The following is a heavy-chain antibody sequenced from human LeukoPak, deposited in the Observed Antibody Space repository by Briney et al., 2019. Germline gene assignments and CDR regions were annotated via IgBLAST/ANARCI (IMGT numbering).Heavy chain of an antibody. J-gene: IGHJ5*02. Sequence: GESLKISCQGSGYSFTSYWIGWVRQMPGKGLEWMGIIYPGDSDTRHSPSFQGQVTISADKSISTAYLQWSSLKASDTAMYYCARGQQLVVDWFDPWGKGTLVTVSS. V-gene: IGHV5-51*01. D-gene: IGHD6-13*01. CDR1: GYSFTSYW. CDR3: ARGQQLVVDWFDP. CDR2: IYPGDSDT.